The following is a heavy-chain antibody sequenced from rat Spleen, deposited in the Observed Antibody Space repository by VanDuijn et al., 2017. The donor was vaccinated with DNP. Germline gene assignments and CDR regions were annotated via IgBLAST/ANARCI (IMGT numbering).Heavy chain of an antibody. Sequence: EVQLQESGPGLVKPSQSLSLTCSVTGYSITSNYWGWIRKFPGSEMEWIGHISYCGSNRYNPSLKNRISITRDTSKNQFFLQLNSLTTEDTATYYCARFRREWDVRDMDAWRQGTSVTVSS. CDR1: GYSITSNY. V-gene: IGHV3-1*01. D-gene: IGHD1-1*01. CDR3: ARFRREWDVRDMDA. J-gene: IGHJ4*01. CDR2: ISYCGSN.